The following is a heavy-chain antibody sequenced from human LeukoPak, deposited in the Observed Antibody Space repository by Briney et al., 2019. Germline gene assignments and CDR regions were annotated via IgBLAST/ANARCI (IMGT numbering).Heavy chain of an antibody. J-gene: IGHJ5*02. CDR1: GFTFSSYA. V-gene: IGHV3-23*01. Sequence: GGSLRLSCAASGFTFSSYAMSWVRQAPGKGLEWDSAISGSGGSTYYADSVKGRFTISRDNSKNTLYLQMNSLRAEDTAVYYCAKSPYSGSYYGVRYNWFDPWGQGTLVTVSS. CDR3: AKSPYSGSYYGVRYNWFDP. CDR2: ISGSGGST. D-gene: IGHD1-26*01.